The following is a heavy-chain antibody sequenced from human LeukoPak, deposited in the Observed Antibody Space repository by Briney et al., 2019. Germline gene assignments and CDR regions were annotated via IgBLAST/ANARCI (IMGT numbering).Heavy chain of an antibody. CDR1: GYSFTSYW. CDR3: ARQMGIAASRRKFFDY. V-gene: IGHV5-51*01. CDR2: IYPGDSDT. Sequence: GESLKISCKGSGYSFTSYWIGWVRQMPGKGLEWMGIIYPGDSDTRYSPSFQGQVTISADKSISTAYLQWSSLKASDTAMYYCARQMGIAASRRKFFDYWCQGTLVTVSS. D-gene: IGHD6-13*01. J-gene: IGHJ4*02.